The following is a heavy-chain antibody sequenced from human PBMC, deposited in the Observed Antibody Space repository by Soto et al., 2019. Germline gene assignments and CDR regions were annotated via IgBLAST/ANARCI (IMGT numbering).Heavy chain of an antibody. V-gene: IGHV3-23*01. CDR2: ISGSGDNP. D-gene: IGHD3-3*01. CDR3: AKDLGTDDFWSAYYTYYYMDV. Sequence: EVQLLESGGGLVQPGGSLRLSCAASGFTFSTYALNWVRQAPGKGLEWVSVISGSGDNPYYADSGKGRFTISRDNSKNTRYLEMNSLRAEDTAVYYCAKDLGTDDFWSAYYTYYYMDVWGKGTTVTVSS. J-gene: IGHJ6*03. CDR1: GFTFSTYA.